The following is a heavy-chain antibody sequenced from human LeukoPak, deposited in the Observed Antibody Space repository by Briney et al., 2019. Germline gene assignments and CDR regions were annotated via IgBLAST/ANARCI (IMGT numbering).Heavy chain of an antibody. CDR1: GGSISSSNW. CDR2: IYHSGST. CDR3: ARASPGQYYYYYYMDV. Sequence: SETLSLTCAVSGGSISSSNWWSWVRQPPGKGLEWIGEIYHSGSTNYNPSLKSRVTISVDKSKNQFSLKLSSVTAADTAVYYCARASPGQYYYYYYMDVWGKGTTVTVSS. V-gene: IGHV4-4*02. J-gene: IGHJ6*03.